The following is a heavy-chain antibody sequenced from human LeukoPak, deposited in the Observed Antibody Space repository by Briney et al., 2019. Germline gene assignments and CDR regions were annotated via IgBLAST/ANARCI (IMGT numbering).Heavy chain of an antibody. J-gene: IGHJ3*02. CDR1: GFTFSNYA. Sequence: GGSLRLSCAASGFTFSNYAMSWVRQAPGKGLEWVSAISSSGGVTYYADSVKGRFTISRDNSKNTLYLQMNSLRAEDTAVYYCAKVRLRGVGAFDIWGQGTMVTVSS. V-gene: IGHV3-23*01. CDR3: AKVRLRGVGAFDI. D-gene: IGHD3-10*01. CDR2: ISSSGGVT.